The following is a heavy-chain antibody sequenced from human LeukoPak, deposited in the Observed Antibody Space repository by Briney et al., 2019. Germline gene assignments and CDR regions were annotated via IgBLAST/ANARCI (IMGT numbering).Heavy chain of an antibody. Sequence: SETLTLTCTVSGCSISSYYWSWIRQPPGKGLEWIGYIYYSGSTNYNPSLKSRVTISVDTSKNQFSLKLSSVTAADTAVYYCASLSSGSYNWFDPWGQGTLVTVSS. CDR3: ASLSSGSYNWFDP. D-gene: IGHD1-26*01. V-gene: IGHV4-59*01. CDR1: GCSISSYY. CDR2: IYYSGST. J-gene: IGHJ5*02.